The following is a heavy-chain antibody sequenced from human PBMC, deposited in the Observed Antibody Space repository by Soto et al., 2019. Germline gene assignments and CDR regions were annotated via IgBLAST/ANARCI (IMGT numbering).Heavy chain of an antibody. D-gene: IGHD1-1*01. CDR3: ARRVNWNHDGSNWFDP. CDR2: IYYSGST. V-gene: IGHV4-31*03. J-gene: IGHJ5*02. CDR1: GGSISSGGYY. Sequence: QVQLQESGPGLVKPSQTLSLTCTVSGGSISSGGYYWSWIRQHPGKGLEWIGYIYYSGSTYYNPSLKSRVTISVDTSKNQFSLKLSSVTSADTAVYYCARRVNWNHDGSNWFDPWGQGTLVTVSS.